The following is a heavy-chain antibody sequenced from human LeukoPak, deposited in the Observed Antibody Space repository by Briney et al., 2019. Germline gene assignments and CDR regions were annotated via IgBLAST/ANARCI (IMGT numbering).Heavy chain of an antibody. CDR2: INPKSGGT. Sequence: ASVKVSCKASGYTFTGYYMHWVRQAPGQGLEWMGWINPKSGGTNYAQKFQGRATMTRDTSISTAYMEMSRLRSDDTAVYYCAGEYYDILTGYPPPYYYMDVWGKGTTVTVSS. D-gene: IGHD3-9*01. J-gene: IGHJ6*03. V-gene: IGHV1-2*02. CDR1: GYTFTGYY. CDR3: AGEYYDILTGYPPPYYYMDV.